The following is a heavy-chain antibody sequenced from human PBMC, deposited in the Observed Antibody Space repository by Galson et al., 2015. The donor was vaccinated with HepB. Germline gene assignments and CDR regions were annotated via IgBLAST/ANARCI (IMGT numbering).Heavy chain of an antibody. D-gene: IGHD2-15*01. V-gene: IGHV3-64*01. J-gene: IGHJ6*02. CDR3: ARGVRGGYCSGGTCYSDYYYGLDV. Sequence: SLRLSCAASGFTFSTYAMHWVRQAPGKGLEYVSAISSNGGSTYYANSLQGRFTISRDNSKNTLYLQMGSLRAEDMAVYYCARGVRGGYCSGGTCYSDYYYGLDVWGQGTTVTVSS. CDR2: ISSNGGST. CDR1: GFTFSTYA.